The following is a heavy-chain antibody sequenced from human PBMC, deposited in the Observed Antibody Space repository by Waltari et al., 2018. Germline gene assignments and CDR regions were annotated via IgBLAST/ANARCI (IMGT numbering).Heavy chain of an antibody. CDR2: IIPSLGIT. CDR1: GSTFRSYP. D-gene: IGHD6-6*01. CDR3: ARWPREYSSSSTGYYYYYGMDV. V-gene: IGHV1-69*04. Sequence: QVQLVQSGAEVKKPGSSVKVSCNAYGSTFRSYPISWVQQHPGQGLEWMGRIIPSLGITNYAQKFQGRATITADKSTNTAYLELSSLRSEDTAVYYCARWPREYSSSSTGYYYYYGMDVWGQGTTVSVSS. J-gene: IGHJ6*02.